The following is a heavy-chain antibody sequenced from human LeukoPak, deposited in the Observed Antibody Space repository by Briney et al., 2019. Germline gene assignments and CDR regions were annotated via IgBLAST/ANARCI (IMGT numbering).Heavy chain of an antibody. CDR1: GFTFSSYA. Sequence: GGSLRLSCAASGFTFSSYAMSWVRQAPGKGLEWVSAISGSGGSTYYADSVKGRFTISRDNSKNTLYLQMNSLRAEDTAAYYCAKGDRDDTSGYYYFDYWGQGTLVTVSS. D-gene: IGHD3-22*01. J-gene: IGHJ4*02. CDR2: ISGSGGST. V-gene: IGHV3-23*01. CDR3: AKGDRDDTSGYYYFDY.